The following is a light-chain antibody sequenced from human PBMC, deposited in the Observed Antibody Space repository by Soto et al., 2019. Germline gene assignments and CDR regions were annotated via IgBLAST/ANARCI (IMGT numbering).Light chain of an antibody. V-gene: IGLV4-69*01. CDR3: QTWVTGIHI. J-gene: IGLJ2*01. Sequence: QLVLTQSPSASASLGASVKHTCTLSSGHSNYAIAWHQQQPEKGPRFLMKLNSDGSHSKGDGIPDRFSGSSSGAERYLTISTLQSEDEADYYCQTWVTGIHIFGGGTKLTVL. CDR1: SGHSNYA. CDR2: LNSDGSH.